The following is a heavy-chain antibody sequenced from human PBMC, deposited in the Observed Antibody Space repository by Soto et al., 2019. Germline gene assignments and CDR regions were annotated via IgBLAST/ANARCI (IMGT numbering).Heavy chain of an antibody. Sequence: QVQLVESGGGVVQPGRSLRLSCAASGFTFSSYAMHWVRQALGKGLEWVAVISYDGSNKYYADSVKGRFTISRDNSKNTMYLQMNSLRAEDTAVYYCARDLLGRFGVDYDILTGSKCGYWGQGTLVTVSS. CDR2: ISYDGSNK. CDR3: ARDLLGRFGVDYDILTGSKCGY. V-gene: IGHV3-30-3*01. J-gene: IGHJ4*02. D-gene: IGHD3-9*01. CDR1: GFTFSSYA.